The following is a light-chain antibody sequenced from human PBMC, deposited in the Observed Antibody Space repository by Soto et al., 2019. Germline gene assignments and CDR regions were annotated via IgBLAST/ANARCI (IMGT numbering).Light chain of an antibody. CDR3: SSYTSSSTQV. CDR1: SSDVGGYNY. Sequence: QSALTQPASVSGSPGQSITISCTGTSSDVGGYNYVSWYQQHPGKAPKLMIYDVSNRPSGVSNRFSGSKSGNTASLTISGLQAEDEADYYCSSYTSSSTQVLGGGTQLTVL. J-gene: IGLJ2*01. CDR2: DVS. V-gene: IGLV2-14*01.